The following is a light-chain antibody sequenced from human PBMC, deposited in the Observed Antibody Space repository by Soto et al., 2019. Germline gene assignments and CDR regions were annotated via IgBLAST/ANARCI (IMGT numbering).Light chain of an antibody. CDR1: SSNIGAGYD. J-gene: IGLJ1*01. Sequence: QSVLTQPPSVSGAPGQRATISCTGSSSNIGAGYDVHWYQQLPGTAPKLLIYHNSNRPSGVPDRFSGSKSGTSASLAITGLQAEDEADYYCQSYDSSLSGSRVFGNGTKVTVL. CDR2: HNS. CDR3: QSYDSSLSGSRV. V-gene: IGLV1-40*01.